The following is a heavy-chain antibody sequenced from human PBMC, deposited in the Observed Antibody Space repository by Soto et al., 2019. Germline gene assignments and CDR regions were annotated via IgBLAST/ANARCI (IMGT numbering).Heavy chain of an antibody. D-gene: IGHD6-19*01. V-gene: IGHV4-4*02. CDR3: AKSVGCYAIDS. CDR2: MLHSGAT. CDR1: GVSISTSNW. J-gene: IGHJ4*02. Sequence: QVQLQESGPGLVKSSGTLSLTCAVSGVSISTSNWWGWVRQSPGKGLEWIGDMLHSGATNYNPSLKSPATISVDKAKNQCTRKLNSVTAADTAVDYCAKSVGCYAIDSWGQGTLVIVSS.